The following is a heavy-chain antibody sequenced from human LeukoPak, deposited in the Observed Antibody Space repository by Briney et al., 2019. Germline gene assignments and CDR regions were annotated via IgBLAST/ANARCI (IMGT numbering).Heavy chain of an antibody. Sequence: PGGSLRPSCAASGFTFSDYYMSWIRQAPGKGLEWVSYISSSGSTICHADSVKGRFTISRDNAKNSLYLQMNSLRTEDTAVYYCARWNGDYFDYWGQGTLVTVSS. CDR1: GFTFSDYY. V-gene: IGHV3-11*01. J-gene: IGHJ4*02. CDR2: ISSSGSTI. CDR3: ARWNGDYFDY. D-gene: IGHD2-8*01.